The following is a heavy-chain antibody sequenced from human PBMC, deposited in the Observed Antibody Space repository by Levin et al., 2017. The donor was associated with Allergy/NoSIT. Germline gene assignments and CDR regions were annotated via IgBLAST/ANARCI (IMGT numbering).Heavy chain of an antibody. CDR2: ISYDGNNK. J-gene: IGHJ6*03. Sequence: GESLKISCAASGFTFSSYGMHWVRQAPGKGLEWVAVISYDGNNKYYADSVKGRFTISRDNSKNTLYLQMNSLRVEDTAVYYCAKDSSSWYYVVLYDWGSMDVWGKGTTVTVSS. CDR1: GFTFSSYG. D-gene: IGHD6-13*01. CDR3: AKDSSSWYYVVLYDWGSMDV. V-gene: IGHV3-30*18.